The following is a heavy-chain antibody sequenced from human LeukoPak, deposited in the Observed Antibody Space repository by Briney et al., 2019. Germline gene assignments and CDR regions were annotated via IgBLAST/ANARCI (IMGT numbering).Heavy chain of an antibody. J-gene: IGHJ4*02. V-gene: IGHV4-39*07. CDR3: ARDRSSYAKGHYDF. Sequence: SETLSLTCSVSGGSISSGTSYWGWIRQPPGTGLEWIGSVNYRGSSNYNPSLKSRVTISLDTSKSHFSLRLSSVTAADTAVYYCARDRSSYAKGHYDFWGQGTLVTVSS. CDR2: VNYRGSS. CDR1: GGSISSGTSY. D-gene: IGHD3-10*01.